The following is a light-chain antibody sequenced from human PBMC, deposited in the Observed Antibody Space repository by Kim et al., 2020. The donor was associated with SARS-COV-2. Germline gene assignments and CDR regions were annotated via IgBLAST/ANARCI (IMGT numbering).Light chain of an antibody. Sequence: DIQLTQSPSFLPASVGDRVTITCRASQGISSYLAWYQQKPGKAPKLLIYAASTLQSGVPSRFSGSGSGTEFTLTISSLQPEDFATYYCQQLNSYPRLTFGGGTKLEI. J-gene: IGKJ4*01. CDR1: QGISSY. CDR2: AAS. CDR3: QQLNSYPRLT. V-gene: IGKV1-9*01.